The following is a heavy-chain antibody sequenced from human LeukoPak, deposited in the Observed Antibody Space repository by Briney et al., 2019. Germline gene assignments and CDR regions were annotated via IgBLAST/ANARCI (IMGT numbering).Heavy chain of an antibody. V-gene: IGHV3-23*01. Sequence: GGSLRLSCAASGFTFSSYAMSWVRQAPGKGLEWVAAIRGSGGSTYYADSVKGRFTISRDNSKNTLYLQMNSLRAENPAVYYCAKAAPGYTGNRYLDSWGHGTLVTVSS. CDR1: GFTFSSYA. CDR3: AKAAPGYTGNRYLDS. J-gene: IGHJ4*01. D-gene: IGHD1-14*01. CDR2: IRGSGGST.